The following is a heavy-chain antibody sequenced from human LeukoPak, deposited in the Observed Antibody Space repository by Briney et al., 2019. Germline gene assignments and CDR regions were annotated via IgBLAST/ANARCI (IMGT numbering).Heavy chain of an antibody. D-gene: IGHD1/OR15-1a*01. CDR3: LTEHGC. Sequence: AAVRVSCKASGYTFTGSYRHWVRQAPGEGGEWVGWISPASGATKYAQNFQGRVTLTTDTSITTAYMELSSLTSDDTASYYCLTEHGCWGQGTPVTVPS. CDR2: ISPASGAT. V-gene: IGHV1-2*02. J-gene: IGHJ4*02. CDR1: GYTFTGSY.